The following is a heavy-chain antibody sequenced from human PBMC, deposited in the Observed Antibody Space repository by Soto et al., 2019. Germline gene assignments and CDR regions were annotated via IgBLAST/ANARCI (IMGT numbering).Heavy chain of an antibody. CDR1: GGSISSYY. CDR3: ARGDDSSGYSLPYYFDY. D-gene: IGHD3-22*01. CDR2: IYTSGST. Sequence: TSETLSLTCTVSGGSISSYYWSWIRQPAGKGLEWIGRIYTSGSTNYNPSLKSRVTMSVDTSKNQFSLKLSSVTAADTAVYYCARGDDSSGYSLPYYFDYWGQGTLVTVSS. J-gene: IGHJ4*02. V-gene: IGHV4-4*07.